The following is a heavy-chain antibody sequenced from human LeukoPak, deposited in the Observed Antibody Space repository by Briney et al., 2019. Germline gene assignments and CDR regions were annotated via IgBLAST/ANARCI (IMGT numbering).Heavy chain of an antibody. CDR2: IYYSGST. CDR1: GDSISSSCYY. J-gene: IGHJ4*02. V-gene: IGHV4-39*07. Sequence: NPSETLSLTCTVSGDSISSSCYYWGWIRQPQGKGLGWIGSIYYSGSTYYNPSLKSRVTISVDTSKNQFSLKLSSVTAADTAVYYCARAHDTVTGFDYWGQGTLVTVSS. D-gene: IGHD4-17*01. CDR3: ARAHDTVTGFDY.